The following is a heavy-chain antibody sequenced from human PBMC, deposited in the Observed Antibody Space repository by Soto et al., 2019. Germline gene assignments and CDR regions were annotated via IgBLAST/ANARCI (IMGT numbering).Heavy chain of an antibody. CDR2: ISSSGRTR. Sequence: PGGSLRLSCAASGFTFSDYYMSWIRQAPGKGLEWVSFISSSGRTRYYADSVKGRFTISRDNAKNSLYLQMNSLRAEDTAVYYCAYGSGSYSILDYWGQGTLVTVSS. D-gene: IGHD3-10*01. V-gene: IGHV3-11*01. J-gene: IGHJ4*02. CDR3: AYGSGSYSILDY. CDR1: GFTFSDYY.